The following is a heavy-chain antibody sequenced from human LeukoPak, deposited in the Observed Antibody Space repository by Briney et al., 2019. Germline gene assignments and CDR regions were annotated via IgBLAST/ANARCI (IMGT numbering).Heavy chain of an antibody. J-gene: IGHJ5*02. D-gene: IGHD2-2*01. CDR3: ARARAIVVVPAARSGWFDP. CDR2: INPNSGGT. Sequence: GASVKVSCKASGYTFTSYYLHWVRQAPGQGLEWMGWINPNSGGTNYAQKFQGRVTMTRDTSISTAYMELSRLRSDDTAVDYCARARAIVVVPAARSGWFDPWGQGTLVTVSS. CDR1: GYTFTSYY. V-gene: IGHV1-2*02.